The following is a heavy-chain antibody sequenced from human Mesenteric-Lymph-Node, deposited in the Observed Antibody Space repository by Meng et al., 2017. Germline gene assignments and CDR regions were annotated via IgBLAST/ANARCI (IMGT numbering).Heavy chain of an antibody. D-gene: IGHD3-22*01. CDR3: VKDRYYYDSSGRQYYFDS. Sequence: GESLKISCAASGFTFSSYGMHWVRQAPGKGLEWVAVIWYDGSNKYYADSVKGRFTISRDNSKNTLYLQMNSLRAEDTAVYYCVKDRYYYDSSGRQYYFDSWGQGTLVTVSS. V-gene: IGHV3-33*06. CDR2: IWYDGSNK. J-gene: IGHJ4*02. CDR1: GFTFSSYG.